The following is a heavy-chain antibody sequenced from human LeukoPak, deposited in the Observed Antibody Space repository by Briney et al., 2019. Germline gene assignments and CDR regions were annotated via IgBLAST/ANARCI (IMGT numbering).Heavy chain of an antibody. V-gene: IGHV4-59*01. Sequence: SETLSLTCTVSGGSISSYYWSWIRHPPGKGLEEIGYIYYSGTTHCNPSLKSRVTISVDTSKNQFSLKVSSVTAADTAVYYCARDVLISGTRWFDPWGQGTLVTVSS. CDR1: GGSISSYY. J-gene: IGHJ5*02. D-gene: IGHD2-2*01. CDR3: ARDVLISGTRWFDP. CDR2: IYYSGTT.